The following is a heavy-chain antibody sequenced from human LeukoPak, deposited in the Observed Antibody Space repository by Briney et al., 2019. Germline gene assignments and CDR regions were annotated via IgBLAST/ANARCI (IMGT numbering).Heavy chain of an antibody. J-gene: IGHJ6*02. CDR2: IIPIFGTA. V-gene: IGHV1-69*01. Sequence: SVKVSCKASGGTFSSYAISWVRQAPGQGLEWMGEIIPIFGTANYAQKFQGRVTITADESTSTAYMELSSLRSEDTAVYYCARGGWNYGYYYGMDVWGQGTTVTVSS. D-gene: IGHD1-7*01. CDR1: GGTFSSYA. CDR3: ARGGWNYGYYYGMDV.